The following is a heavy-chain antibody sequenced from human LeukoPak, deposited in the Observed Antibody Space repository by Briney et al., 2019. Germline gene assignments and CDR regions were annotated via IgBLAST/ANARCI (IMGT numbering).Heavy chain of an antibody. CDR2: IYYGGST. V-gene: IGHV4-39*01. CDR1: GGSISRSSYY. Sequence: SETLSLTCSVSGGSISRSSYYWGWIRQSPGEGLEWIGSIYYGGSTYYNTSLKSRVTISVDTSKNQFSLKLTSVTAADTAVYYCVRHGSYCGGDCYFDYWGQGTLVTVSS. CDR3: VRHGSYCGGDCYFDY. D-gene: IGHD2-21*02. J-gene: IGHJ4*02.